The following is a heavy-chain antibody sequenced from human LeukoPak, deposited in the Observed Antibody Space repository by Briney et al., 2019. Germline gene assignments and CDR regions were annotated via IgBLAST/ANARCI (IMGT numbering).Heavy chain of an antibody. CDR1: GFTFSSYA. J-gene: IGHJ4*02. CDR3: ARGVGYCSSTSCYDYFDY. CDR2: ISSNGGST. D-gene: IGHD2-2*03. V-gene: IGHV3-64*01. Sequence: GGSLRLSCAASGFTFSSYAMHWVRQAPGKGLEYVSAISSNGGSTYYANSVKGRFTISRDNSKNTLYLQMGGLRAEDMAVYYCARGVGYCSSTSCYDYFDYWGQGTLVTVSS.